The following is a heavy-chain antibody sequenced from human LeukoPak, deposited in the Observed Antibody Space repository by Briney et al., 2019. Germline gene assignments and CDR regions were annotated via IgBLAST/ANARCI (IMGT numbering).Heavy chain of an antibody. CDR2: ISSSSSYI. CDR1: GFTFSSYS. V-gene: IGHV3-21*01. D-gene: IGHD3-22*01. CDR3: ARGYYYDLYYFDY. J-gene: IGHJ4*02. Sequence: PGGSLRLSCAASGFTFSSYSMNWVRQAPGKGLEWASSISSSSSYIYYADSVKGRFTISRDNAKNSLYLQMNSLRAEDTAVYYCARGYYYDLYYFDYWGQGTLVTVSS.